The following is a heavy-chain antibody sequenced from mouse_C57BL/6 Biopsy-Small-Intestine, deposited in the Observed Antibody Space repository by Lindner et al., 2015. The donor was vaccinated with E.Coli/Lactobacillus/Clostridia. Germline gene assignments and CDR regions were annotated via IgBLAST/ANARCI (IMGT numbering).Heavy chain of an antibody. V-gene: IGHV2-9-1*01. CDR1: GSSLTSYG. CDR3: ARPFDV. J-gene: IGHJ1*03. Sequence: VQLQESGPGLVAPHRACPSHALSLGSSLTSYGVDWVRQSPGKGLEWLGVIWTGGGTNYNSALKSRLSISKDNSKSQVFLKMNSLQTDDTARYYCARPFDVWGTGTTVTVSS. CDR2: IWTGGGT.